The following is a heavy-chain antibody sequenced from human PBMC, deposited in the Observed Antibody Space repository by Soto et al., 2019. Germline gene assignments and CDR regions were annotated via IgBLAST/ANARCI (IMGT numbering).Heavy chain of an antibody. D-gene: IGHD2-2*01. CDR3: ARGESVVVQAAIGGWFAP. V-gene: IGHV4-61*01. CDR2: IDYSGST. J-gene: IGHJ5*02. Sequence: QVQLQESGPGLVKPSETLSLTCTVSGGSVSSGIYYWIWIRQPPGKGLAWIGYIDYSGSTNYNPCFKGRITIAVDQSKNHSSLTLSSVTAAETAVYYCARGESVVVQAAIGGWFAPWGQGTLVTVSS. CDR1: GGSVSSGIYY.